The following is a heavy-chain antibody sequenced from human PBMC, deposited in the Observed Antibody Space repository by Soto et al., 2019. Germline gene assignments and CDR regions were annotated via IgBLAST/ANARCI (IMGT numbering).Heavy chain of an antibody. Sequence: QVQLQASGPGLVKPSGTLSLTCAVSDGSVSSYNWWCWVRQPPGKGLQWIGEVFHSGITNYNPSLKSRVTISVDKSRNQFSLKLSSVTAADTAVYYCARKFGGSCSNWGQGSLVTVSS. D-gene: IGHD2-15*01. V-gene: IGHV4-4*02. CDR3: ARKFGGSCSN. CDR1: DGSVSSYNW. CDR2: VFHSGIT. J-gene: IGHJ4*02.